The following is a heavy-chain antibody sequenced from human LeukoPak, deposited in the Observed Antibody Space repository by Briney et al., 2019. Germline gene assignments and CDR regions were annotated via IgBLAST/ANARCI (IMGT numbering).Heavy chain of an antibody. CDR3: ARDTTLGSSGYQFDY. Sequence: ASVKVSCKASGFTFTSHDYNWVRQATGQGLEWMGWMNPNSGNTGYAQKFQGRVTMTRDTSITTVYMELSSLTSEDTAVYYCARDTTLGSSGYQFDYWGQGTLVTVSS. CDR1: GFTFTSHD. J-gene: IGHJ4*02. CDR2: MNPNSGNT. V-gene: IGHV1-8*01. D-gene: IGHD3-22*01.